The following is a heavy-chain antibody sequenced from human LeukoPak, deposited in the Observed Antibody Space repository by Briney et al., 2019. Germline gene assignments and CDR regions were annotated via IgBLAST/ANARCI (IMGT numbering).Heavy chain of an antibody. CDR3: STRAGWEFLTEF. CDR1: GFTVSNAW. V-gene: IGHV3-15*01. J-gene: IGHJ4*02. CDR2: IKNKVDGGTT. Sequence: GGSLRLSCAASGFTVSNAWMSWVRQAPGKGPEWVGRIKNKVDGGTTDYAAPVKGRFTISRDDSKSTLYLQMDSLKPEDTAVYYCSTRAGWEFLTEFWGQGTLVTVSS. D-gene: IGHD3-10*01.